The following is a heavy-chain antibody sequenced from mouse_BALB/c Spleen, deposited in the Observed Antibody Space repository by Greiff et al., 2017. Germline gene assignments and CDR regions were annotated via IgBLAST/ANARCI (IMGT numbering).Heavy chain of an antibody. Sequence: EVQLVESGGGLVKPGGSLKLSCAASGFTFSDYYMYWVRQTPEKRLEWVATISDGGSYTYYPDSVKGRFTISRDNAKNNLYLQMSSLKSEDTAMYYCARDPMVVAGTRAMDYWGQGTSVTVSS. D-gene: IGHD1-1*01. J-gene: IGHJ4*01. CDR2: ISDGGSYT. CDR1: GFTFSDYY. CDR3: ARDPMVVAGTRAMDY. V-gene: IGHV5-4*02.